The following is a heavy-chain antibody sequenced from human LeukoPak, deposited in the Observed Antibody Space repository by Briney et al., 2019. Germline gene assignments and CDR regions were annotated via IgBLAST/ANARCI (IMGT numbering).Heavy chain of an antibody. CDR1: GASISSSSYY. D-gene: IGHD3-3*01. CDR2: IYYSGST. J-gene: IGHJ4*02. CDR3: ARRPRGLEWFFDY. Sequence: PETLSLTCTVSGASISSSSYYWGWIRQPPGKGLEWIGNIYYSGSTYYNPSLRSRVTISVDTSKNQVSLNLSSVTAADTAVYYCARRPRGLEWFFDYWGQGTLVTVPS. V-gene: IGHV4-39*01.